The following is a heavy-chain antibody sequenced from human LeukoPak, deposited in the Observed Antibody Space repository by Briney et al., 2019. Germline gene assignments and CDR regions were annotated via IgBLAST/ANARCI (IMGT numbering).Heavy chain of an antibody. J-gene: IGHJ4*02. V-gene: IGHV3-64*02. D-gene: IGHD5-18*01. CDR2: IGGNGDTS. Sequence: GGSLRLSCAASGFIFNNYAMHWVRQAPGKGLEYVSAIGGNGDTSYYADSVKGRFTISRDNSKNTVYLQMGSLRTEDMAVYYCATRHEYSYPYWGQGTLVAVCS. CDR1: GFIFNNYA. CDR3: ATRHEYSYPY.